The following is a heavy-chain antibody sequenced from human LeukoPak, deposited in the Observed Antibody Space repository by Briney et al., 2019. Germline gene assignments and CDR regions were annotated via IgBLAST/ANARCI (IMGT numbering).Heavy chain of an antibody. Sequence: GGSLRLSCAASGFTFSSSAMHCVRQASGKGLEWVGHIRSKPNNYATAYAASVKGRFSISRDDSKNTAYLQMNSLKTEDTAVYYCTSPNDYGDQYYFDFWGQGTLVTVSS. CDR2: IRSKPNNYAT. J-gene: IGHJ4*02. CDR3: TSPNDYGDQYYFDF. V-gene: IGHV3-73*01. D-gene: IGHD4-17*01. CDR1: GFTFSSSA.